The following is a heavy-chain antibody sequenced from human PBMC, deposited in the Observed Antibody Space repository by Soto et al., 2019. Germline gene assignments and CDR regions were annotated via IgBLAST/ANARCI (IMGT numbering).Heavy chain of an antibody. CDR2: ISSDGSST. CDR1: GFTLSSYW. D-gene: IGHD2-2*02. V-gene: IGHV3-74*01. J-gene: IGHJ4*02. Sequence: EVQLVESGGGLVQPGGSLRLSCAASGFTLSSYWMHWARQAPGKGLVWVSRISSDGSSTNYADSVKGRFTISRDNAKNTLHLQMDSLRVEDTAGYYCARVPHCSSSSCYSYFDNWGQGTLVTVSS. CDR3: ARVPHCSSSSCYSYFDN.